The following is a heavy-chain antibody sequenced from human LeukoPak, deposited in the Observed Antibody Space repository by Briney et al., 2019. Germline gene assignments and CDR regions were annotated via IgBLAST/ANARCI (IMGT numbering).Heavy chain of an antibody. V-gene: IGHV7-4-1*02. Sequence: ASVKVSCKASGYTFTSYAMNWVRQAPGQGLEWMGWINTHTGNPTYAQGFTGRFVFSLDTSVSTAYLQISSLEAEDTAVYYCARDHPQYPAAAGPDYWGQGTLVTVSS. CDR1: GYTFTSYA. CDR3: ARDHPQYPAAAGPDY. D-gene: IGHD6-13*01. J-gene: IGHJ4*02. CDR2: INTHTGNP.